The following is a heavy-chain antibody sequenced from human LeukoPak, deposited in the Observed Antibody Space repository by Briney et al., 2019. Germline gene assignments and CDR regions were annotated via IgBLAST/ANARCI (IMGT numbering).Heavy chain of an antibody. J-gene: IGHJ6*02. CDR3: ARGRIQHRRADYYYYYGMDV. V-gene: IGHV4-34*01. CDR1: GGSISSGLYS. CDR2: INHSGST. Sequence: PSETLSLTCDVSGGSISSGLYSWSWIRQPPGKGLEWIGEINHSGSTNYNPSLKSRVTISVDTSKNQFSLKLSSVTAADTAVYYCARGRIQHRRADYYYYYGMDVWGQGTTVTVSS. D-gene: IGHD5-18*01.